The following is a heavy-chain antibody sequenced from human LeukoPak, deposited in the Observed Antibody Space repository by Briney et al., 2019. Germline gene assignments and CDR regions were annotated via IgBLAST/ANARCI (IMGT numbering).Heavy chain of an antibody. J-gene: IGHJ6*02. CDR3: ATTAPDRGRPLTVAGSQYYYVMDV. CDR2: LRGVGTTT. V-gene: IGHV3-23*01. D-gene: IGHD6-19*01. CDR1: GFTFSSYD. Sequence: GGSLRLSCAASGFTFSSYDLSWVRQAPGKGLEPVATVLRGVGTTTYYADSVKGRFSISRDNSKSTVYLQMNSLRAEDTAVYYCATTAPDRGRPLTVAGSQYYYVMDVWGQGTTVTVSS.